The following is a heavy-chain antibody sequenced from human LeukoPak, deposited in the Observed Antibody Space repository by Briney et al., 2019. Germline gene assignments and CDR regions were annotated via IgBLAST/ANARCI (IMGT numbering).Heavy chain of an antibody. CDR1: GFIFSNYW. J-gene: IGHJ4*02. D-gene: IGHD3-3*01. CDR2: INIEGSRT. Sequence: PGGSLRLSCAGSGFIFSNYWVHCVRQAPGKGLVWVSRINIEGSRTDYADSVRGRFTISRDNAKNTLYLQMNSLTAEDTAVYYCVRSMSGRNDFWGQGTVVSVSS. CDR3: VRSMSGRNDF. V-gene: IGHV3-74*01.